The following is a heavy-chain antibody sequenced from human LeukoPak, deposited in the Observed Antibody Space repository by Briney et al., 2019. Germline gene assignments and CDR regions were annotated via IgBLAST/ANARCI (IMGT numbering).Heavy chain of an antibody. CDR2: VSGSGGST. CDR3: AKGEGYSSSSGVGY. J-gene: IGHJ4*02. D-gene: IGHD6-13*01. Sequence: GGSLRLSCAASGFTFSSYAMSWVRQAPGKGLEWVSAVSGSGGSTYYADSVKGRFTISRDNSKNTLYLQMNSLRAEDTAVYYCAKGEGYSSSSGVGYWGQGTLVTVSS. V-gene: IGHV3-23*01. CDR1: GFTFSSYA.